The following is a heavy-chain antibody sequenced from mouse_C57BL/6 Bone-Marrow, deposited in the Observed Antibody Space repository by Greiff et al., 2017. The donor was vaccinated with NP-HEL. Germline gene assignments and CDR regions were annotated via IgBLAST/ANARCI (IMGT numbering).Heavy chain of an antibody. CDR2: IRSKSNNYAT. CDR3: VRHGRLNYFDY. Sequence: EVKLQESGGGLVQPKGSLKLSCAASGFSFNTYAMNWVRQAPGKGLEWVARIRSKSNNYATYYADSVKDRFTISRDDSESMLYLQMNNLKTEDTAMYYCVRHGRLNYFDYWGQGTTLTVSS. CDR1: GFSFNTYA. J-gene: IGHJ2*01. D-gene: IGHD3-2*02. V-gene: IGHV10-1*01.